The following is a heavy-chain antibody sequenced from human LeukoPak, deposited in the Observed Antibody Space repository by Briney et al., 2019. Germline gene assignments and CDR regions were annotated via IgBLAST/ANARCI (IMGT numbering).Heavy chain of an antibody. D-gene: IGHD3-9*01. CDR1: GFTFSSYW. Sequence: GGSLRLSCAASGFTFSSYWMSWVRQAPGKGLEWVANIKQDGSEKYYVDSVKGRFTISRDNAKNSLYLQMNSLRAEDTAVYYCARDTQLRYFDWLLPPLGYWGQGTLVTVSS. CDR3: ARDTQLRYFDWLLPPLGY. J-gene: IGHJ4*02. CDR2: IKQDGSEK. V-gene: IGHV3-7*01.